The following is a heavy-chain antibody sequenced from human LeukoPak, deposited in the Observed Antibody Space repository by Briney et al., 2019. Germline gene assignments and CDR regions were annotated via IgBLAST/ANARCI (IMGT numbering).Heavy chain of an antibody. J-gene: IGHJ4*02. V-gene: IGHV3-23*01. Sequence: GGSLRLSCAASGFTFGSHALSWVRQAPGKGLVWVSSLSGSGYNTYYADSVKGRFTISRDNSKNTVYLQMNSLRAEDTAVYYCAKDPYGTRYFDYWGQGTLVTVSS. CDR1: GFTFGSHA. CDR3: AKDPYGTRYFDY. CDR2: LSGSGYNT. D-gene: IGHD2-2*01.